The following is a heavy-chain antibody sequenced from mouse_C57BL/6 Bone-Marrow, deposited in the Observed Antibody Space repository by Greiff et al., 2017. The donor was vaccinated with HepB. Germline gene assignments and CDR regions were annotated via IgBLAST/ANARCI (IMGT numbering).Heavy chain of an antibody. CDR1: GFTFSSYA. J-gene: IGHJ3*01. D-gene: IGHD4-1*01. CDR2: ISDGGSYT. Sequence: EVQVVESGGGLVKPGGSLKLSCAASGFTFSSYAMSWVRQTPEKRLEWVATISDGGSYTYYPDNVKGRFTISRDNAKNNLYLQMSHLKSEDTAMYYCARDRNWDWFAYWGQGTLVTVSA. CDR3: ARDRNWDWFAY. V-gene: IGHV5-4*01.